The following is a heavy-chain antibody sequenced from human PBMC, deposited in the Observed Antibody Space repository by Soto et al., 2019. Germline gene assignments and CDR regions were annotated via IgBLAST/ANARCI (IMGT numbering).Heavy chain of an antibody. CDR3: ARVIAAAGYFRGNWFDP. V-gene: IGHV4-31*03. J-gene: IGHJ5*02. D-gene: IGHD6-13*01. CDR1: GGSISSGGYY. CDR2: IYYSGST. Sequence: PSETLSLTCTVSGGSISSGGYYWSWIRQHPGKGLEWIGYIYYSGSTYYNPSLKSRVTISVDKSKNQFSLKLSSVTAADTAVYYCARVIAAAGYFRGNWFDPWGQGTLVTVS.